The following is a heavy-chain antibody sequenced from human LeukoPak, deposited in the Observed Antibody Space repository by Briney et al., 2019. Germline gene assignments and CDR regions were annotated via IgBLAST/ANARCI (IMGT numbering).Heavy chain of an antibody. CDR2: INPNSGDT. CDR3: ARVRYRLAETYIDY. J-gene: IGHJ4*02. CDR1: GYIFTGYY. Sequence: ASVKVSCKASGYIFTGYYMHWVRQAPGQGLEWMGWINPNSGDTNYAQKFQGRVTMARDTSISTAYMELSRLRSDDTAVYYCARVRYRLAETYIDYWGQGTLVTVSS. D-gene: IGHD3-16*01. V-gene: IGHV1-2*02.